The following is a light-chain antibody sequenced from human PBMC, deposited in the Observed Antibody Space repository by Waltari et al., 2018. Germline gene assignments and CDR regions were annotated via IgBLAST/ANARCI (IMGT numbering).Light chain of an antibody. J-gene: IGLJ1*01. CDR1: SSDCGNYNL. V-gene: IGLV2-23*02. CDR3: CSYAGLGIYV. CDR2: EVT. Sequence: QSGLTQPASVSGSPGQSITISCTGTSSDCGNYNLVSWYQQYPGKAPKLMVYEVTKRTSGVSDRFSGSKSGNTASLTIYGLQSEDEADYYCCSYAGLGIYVFGTGTKVTVL.